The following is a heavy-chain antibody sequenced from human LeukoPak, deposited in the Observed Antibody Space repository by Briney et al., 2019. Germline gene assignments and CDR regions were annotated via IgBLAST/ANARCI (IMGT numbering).Heavy chain of an antibody. Sequence: ASVKVSCKASVYTFTSYDIHWVRQATGQGLAWMGWMNPNSGNTGYAQKFQGRVTMTRNTSISTAYMELSSLRSEDTAVYYCARSNRYSSGWYNYWGQGTLVTVSS. CDR3: ARSNRYSSGWYNY. D-gene: IGHD6-19*01. CDR1: VYTFTSYD. J-gene: IGHJ4*02. V-gene: IGHV1-8*01. CDR2: MNPNSGNT.